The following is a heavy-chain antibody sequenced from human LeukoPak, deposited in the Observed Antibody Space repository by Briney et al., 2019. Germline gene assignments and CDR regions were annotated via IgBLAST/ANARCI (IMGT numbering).Heavy chain of an antibody. CDR2: ISYDGSNK. J-gene: IGHJ4*02. Sequence: PGRSLRLSCAASGFTFSNYAMHWVRQAPGKGLEWMAVISYDGSNKYYVDSVKGRFTISRDNSKNTLYLQMNSLRAEDTAVYYCARGPMIVVDAEHTFDYWGQGTLVTVSP. CDR1: GFTFSNYA. D-gene: IGHD3-22*01. V-gene: IGHV3-30*04. CDR3: ARGPMIVVDAEHTFDY.